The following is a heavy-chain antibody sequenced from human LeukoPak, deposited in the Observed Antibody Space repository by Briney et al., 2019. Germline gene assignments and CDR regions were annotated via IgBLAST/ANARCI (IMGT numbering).Heavy chain of an antibody. D-gene: IGHD3-22*01. CDR3: ARDLYRIVVVPHYFDY. CDR1: GFIFSTYA. CDR2: IGGSNNST. J-gene: IGHJ4*02. Sequence: GGSLRLSCTASGFIFSTYAMSWVRQAPGKGLEWVSAIGGSNNSTRYANSVKGRLTVSRDNSKNTLYLQMNSLRAEDTAVYYCARDLYRIVVVPHYFDYWGQGTLVTVSS. V-gene: IGHV3-23*01.